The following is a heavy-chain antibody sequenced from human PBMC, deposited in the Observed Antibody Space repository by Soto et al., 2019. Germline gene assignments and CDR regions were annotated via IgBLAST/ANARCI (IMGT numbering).Heavy chain of an antibody. J-gene: IGHJ4*01. V-gene: IGHV1-18*01. CDR1: GYIFNSVG. CDR3: ARRWTTGEIDY. CDR2: ISAYTGNT. Sequence: QVQLVQSGGEVKKPGASVKVSCKASGYIFNSVGISWVRQAPGQGLEWMGWISAYTGNTKYAQNFQGRVTMTTDTSTSTAYMELRSLRSDDTAVYYCARRWTTGEIDYWGQEPWSPSPQ. D-gene: IGHD4-17*01.